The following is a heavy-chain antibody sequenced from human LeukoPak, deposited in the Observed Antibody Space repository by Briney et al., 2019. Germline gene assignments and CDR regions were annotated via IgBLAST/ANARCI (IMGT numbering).Heavy chain of an antibody. Sequence: GGSLRLSCAASGFTVSSSYMSWVRQAPGKGLEWFSVIYSGGDTHYAGSVKGRFTISRDNSVNTLYLQMNSLRTEDTAVYYCARAFVTAAGFFDTWGQGTLVTVSS. CDR1: GFTVSSSY. V-gene: IGHV3-66*02. J-gene: IGHJ4*02. D-gene: IGHD6-13*01. CDR2: IYSGGDT. CDR3: ARAFVTAAGFFDT.